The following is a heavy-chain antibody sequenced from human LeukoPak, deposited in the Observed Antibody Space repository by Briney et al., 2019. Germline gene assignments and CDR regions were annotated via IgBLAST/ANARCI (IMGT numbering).Heavy chain of an antibody. CDR1: GDSISSSSYY. D-gene: IGHD3-3*01. V-gene: IGHV4-39*01. Sequence: PSETLSLTCTVSGDSISSSSYYWGWIRQPPGKGLEWTGSIYYSGSTYYNTSLKSRVTISVDASKNQLSLNLSSVTAADTAVYYCTRQPPRIFGVVEDYWGQGTLVMVSS. CDR2: IYYSGST. CDR3: TRQPPRIFGVVEDY. J-gene: IGHJ4*02.